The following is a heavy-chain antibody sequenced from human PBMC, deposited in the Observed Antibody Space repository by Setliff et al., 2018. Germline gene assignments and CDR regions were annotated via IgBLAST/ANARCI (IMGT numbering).Heavy chain of an antibody. CDR3: ASDRLQTRSAVAGTIGDY. CDR1: GYTFTSYA. D-gene: IGHD6-19*01. V-gene: IGHV1-46*01. J-gene: IGHJ4*02. Sequence: GASVKVSCKASGYTFTSYAMNWVRQAPGQGLEWMGWINPSGGSTSYAQKFQGRVTMTRDTSTSTVYMELSSLRSEDTAVYYCASDRLQTRSAVAGTIGDYWGQGTLVTVSS. CDR2: INPSGGST.